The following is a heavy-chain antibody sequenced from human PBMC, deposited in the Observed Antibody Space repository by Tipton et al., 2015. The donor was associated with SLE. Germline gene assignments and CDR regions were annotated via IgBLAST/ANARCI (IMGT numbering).Heavy chain of an antibody. J-gene: IGHJ4*02. Sequence: SLRLSCAASGFTFTKYWMHWVRQVPGKGLVWLSRINVDETSTDYADSVRGRFTISRDNAKKTVSLQMNSLRAEDTAVYYCVAENRYDTLPAWTLWGQGTLVTVSS. CDR2: INVDETST. CDR1: GFTFTKYW. CDR3: VAENRYDTLPAWTL. V-gene: IGHV3-74*01. D-gene: IGHD3-9*01.